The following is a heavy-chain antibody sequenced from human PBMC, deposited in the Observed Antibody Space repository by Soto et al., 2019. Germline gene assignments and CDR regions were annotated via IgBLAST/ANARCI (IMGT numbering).Heavy chain of an antibody. CDR1: GDSFSGYF. Sequence: SETLSLTCAVHGDSFSGYFWTWIRQPPGKGLEWIAEITEGGTTNYSPSLKSRVSIAVDSSKRQFSLTLSSVTAADTAMYYCARGADAMLSPHFDYRSQGSLVTV. CDR2: ITEGGTT. V-gene: IGHV4-34*01. D-gene: IGHD2-8*01. CDR3: ARGADAMLSPHFDY. J-gene: IGHJ4*02.